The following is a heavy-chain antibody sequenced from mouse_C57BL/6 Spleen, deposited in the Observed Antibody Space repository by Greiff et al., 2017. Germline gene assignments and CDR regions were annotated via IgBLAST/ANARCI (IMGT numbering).Heavy chain of an antibody. D-gene: IGHD2-3*01. J-gene: IGHJ3*02. CDR2: ISDGGSYT. CDR1: GFTFSSYA. CDR3: ARDRGYYEK. V-gene: IGHV5-4*01. Sequence: EVMLVESGGGLVKPGGSLKLSCAAPGFTFSSYAMSWVRQTPEKRLEWVATISDGGSYTYYPDNVKGRFTISRDNAKNNLYLQMSHLKSEDTAMYYCARDRGYYEKWGQGTLVTVSA.